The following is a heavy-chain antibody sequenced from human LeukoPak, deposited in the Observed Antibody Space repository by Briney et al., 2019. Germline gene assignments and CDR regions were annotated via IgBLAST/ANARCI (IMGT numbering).Heavy chain of an antibody. J-gene: IGHJ3*02. D-gene: IGHD1-1*01. V-gene: IGHV3-66*02. CDR3: ARGGYNWNDESAFDI. CDR1: GFTVSSNY. CDR2: IYSGGST. Sequence: GGSLRLSCAAFGFTVSSNYMSWVRQAPGKGLEWVSVIYSGGSTYYADSVKGRFTISRDNSKNTLYLQMNSLRAEDTAVYYCARGGYNWNDESAFDIWGQGTMVTVSS.